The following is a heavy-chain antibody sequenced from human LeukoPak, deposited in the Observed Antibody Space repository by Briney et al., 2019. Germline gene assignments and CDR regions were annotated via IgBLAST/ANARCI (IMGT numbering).Heavy chain of an antibody. D-gene: IGHD6-13*01. V-gene: IGHV1-69*02. CDR3: ATGERSSWYGRMDV. Sequence: SVKVSCKASGGTFSSYTISWVRQAPGQGLEWMGRIIPIFGIANYAQKFQGRVTITADKSTSTAYMELSSLRSEDTAVYYCATGERSSWYGRMDVWGQGTTVTVSS. J-gene: IGHJ6*02. CDR2: IIPIFGIA. CDR1: GGTFSSYT.